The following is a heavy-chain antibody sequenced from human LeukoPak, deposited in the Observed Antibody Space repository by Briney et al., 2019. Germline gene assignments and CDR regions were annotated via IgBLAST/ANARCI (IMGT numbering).Heavy chain of an antibody. Sequence: SETLSLTCTVSGGSISSYYWNWIRQPPGKGPEWIGCISDTGTTKYNPAFKSRVTISVDTSKNQFSLKLTSVTASDTAVYFCATGYYEPFEKWGQGTLVSVSS. CDR2: ISDTGTT. J-gene: IGHJ4*02. D-gene: IGHD3-22*01. CDR1: GGSISSYY. V-gene: IGHV4-59*01. CDR3: ATGYYEPFEK.